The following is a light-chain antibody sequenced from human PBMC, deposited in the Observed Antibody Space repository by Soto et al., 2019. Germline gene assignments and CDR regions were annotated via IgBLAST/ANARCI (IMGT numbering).Light chain of an antibody. CDR1: SSDVGSYNH. J-gene: IGLJ2*01. V-gene: IGLV2-23*01. Sequence: QSALTQPASVSGSPGQSITISCTGTSSDVGSYNHVSWYQQHPGKAPKLMIYEGSKRPSGVSNRFSGSKSGNTASLTISGLQAEDEADYYCCSYAGSSTLFGGGTKVTVL. CDR3: CSYAGSSTL. CDR2: EGS.